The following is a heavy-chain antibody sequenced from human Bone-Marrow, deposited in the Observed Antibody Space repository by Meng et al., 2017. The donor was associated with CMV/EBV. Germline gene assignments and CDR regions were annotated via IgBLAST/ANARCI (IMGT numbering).Heavy chain of an antibody. CDR1: GFTFSNAW. J-gene: IGHJ4*02. CDR3: ITDHGCSGDSCYSVGY. CDR2: IKSKTDGGTT. V-gene: IGHV3-15*01. Sequence: GGSLRLSCAASGFTFSNAWMSWVRQAPGKGLEWVGRIKSKTDGGTTDYAAPVKGRFTISRDDSKNTLYLQMNSLKTEDTAVYYCITDHGCSGDSCYSVGYWGQGTLVTVSS. D-gene: IGHD2-15*01.